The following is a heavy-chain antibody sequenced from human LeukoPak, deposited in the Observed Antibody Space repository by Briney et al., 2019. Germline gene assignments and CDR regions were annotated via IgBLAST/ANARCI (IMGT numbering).Heavy chain of an antibody. Sequence: QVQLQESGPGLVKPSHTLSLTCTVSFGSISSGSCYWSWVRQPTGKGLEWIGHIYTSGSTNYHPSLKSRVTISVDTSKNQFSLKLSSVTAADTAVYYCAREEDWNYDYWGQGTLVTVSS. J-gene: IGHJ4*02. D-gene: IGHD1-7*01. V-gene: IGHV4-61*02. CDR1: FGSISSGSCY. CDR3: AREEDWNYDY. CDR2: IYTSGST.